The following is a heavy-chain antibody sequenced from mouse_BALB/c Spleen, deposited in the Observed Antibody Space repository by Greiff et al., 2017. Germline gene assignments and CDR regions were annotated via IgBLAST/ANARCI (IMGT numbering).Heavy chain of an antibody. J-gene: IGHJ1*01. CDR1: GFTFSNYW. V-gene: IGHV6-6*02. CDR3: TRPYDGGFDV. Sequence: EVKVVESGGGLVQPGGSMKLSCVASGFTFSNYWMNWVRQSPEKGLEWVAEIRLKSNNYATHYAESVKGRFTISRDDSKSSVYLQMNNLRAEDTGIYYCTRPYDGGFDVWGAGTTVTVSS. D-gene: IGHD2-14*01. CDR2: IRLKSNNYAT.